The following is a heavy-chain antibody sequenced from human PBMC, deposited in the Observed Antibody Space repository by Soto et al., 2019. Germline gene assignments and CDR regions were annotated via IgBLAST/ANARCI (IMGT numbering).Heavy chain of an antibody. D-gene: IGHD6-6*01. V-gene: IGHV3-30*18. J-gene: IGHJ6*02. CDR3: AKDAEYSSSSFLPLFYYYYYGMDV. CDR2: ISYDGSNK. CDR1: GFTFSSYG. Sequence: QVQLVESGGGVVQPGRSLRLSCAASGFTFSSYGMHWVRQAPGKGLEWVAVISYDGSNKYYADSVKGRFTISRDNSKNTLYLQMNSLRAEDTAVYYCAKDAEYSSSSFLPLFYYYYYGMDVWGQGTTVTVSS.